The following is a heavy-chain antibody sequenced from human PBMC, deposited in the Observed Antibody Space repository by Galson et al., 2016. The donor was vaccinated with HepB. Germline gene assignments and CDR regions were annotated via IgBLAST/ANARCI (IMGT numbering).Heavy chain of an antibody. V-gene: IGHV3-9*01. CDR1: GFNFDDFA. CDR3: AKDRSYASGSYNGGDLHY. CDR2: ITWGSSSI. J-gene: IGHJ4*02. Sequence: SLRLSCAGSGFNFDDFAMHWVRQSPEKGLEWVAGITWGSSSIGYGDSVKGRFIISRDNAKNSLYLEMNSLSVEDTSFYYCAKDRSYASGSYNGGDLHYWGQGTLVTVSS. D-gene: IGHD3-10*01.